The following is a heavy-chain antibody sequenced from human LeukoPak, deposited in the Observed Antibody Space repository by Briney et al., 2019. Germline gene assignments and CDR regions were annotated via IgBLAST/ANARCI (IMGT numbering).Heavy chain of an antibody. V-gene: IGHV3-7*01. CDR2: IKQDGSEK. CDR1: GFTFSSYW. J-gene: IGHJ4*02. D-gene: IGHD6-19*01. Sequence: GGSLRLSCAASGFTFSSYWMSWVRQAPGKGLEWVANIKQDGSEKYYVDSVKGRFTISRDNAKNSLYLQMNSLRAEDTAVYYCARDFTFRSRWVAGHFDYWGQGTLVTVSS. CDR3: ARDFTFRSRWVAGHFDY.